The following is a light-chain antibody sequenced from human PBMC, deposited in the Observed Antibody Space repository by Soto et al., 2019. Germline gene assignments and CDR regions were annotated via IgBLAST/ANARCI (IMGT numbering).Light chain of an antibody. J-gene: IGLJ1*01. Sequence: SYELTQPLSVSVALGQTARITCGGNNIGSKNVHWYQQKPGQAPVLVIYRDSNRPSGIPERFSGSNSGNTAALTISRAQVGDEADYYCQVWDNSTEVFGTGTKLTVL. V-gene: IGLV3-9*01. CDR1: NIGSKN. CDR2: RDS. CDR3: QVWDNSTEV.